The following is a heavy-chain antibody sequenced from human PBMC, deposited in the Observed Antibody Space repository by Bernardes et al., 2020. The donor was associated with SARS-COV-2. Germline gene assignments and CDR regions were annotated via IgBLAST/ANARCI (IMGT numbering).Heavy chain of an antibody. J-gene: IGHJ4*02. CDR2: INHSGHT. Sequence: SETLSLTCAVHGGAFNGFYWSWIRQAPGKGLEWIGEINHSGHTNSNPSLGSRVTMSVDTTKKQLSLNLTSVTAADTAVYYCARDTAPLFLEWETNYFDYWGQGTLVTVSS. D-gene: IGHD3-3*01. V-gene: IGHV4-34*01. CDR1: GGAFNGFY. CDR3: ARDTAPLFLEWETNYFDY.